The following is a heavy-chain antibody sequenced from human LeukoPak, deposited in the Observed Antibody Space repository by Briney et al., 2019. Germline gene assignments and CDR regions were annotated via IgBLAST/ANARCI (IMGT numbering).Heavy chain of an antibody. CDR2: INHSGST. Sequence: SETLSLTCAVYGGSFSGYYWSWIRQPPGKGLEWIGEINHSGSTNYNPSLKSRVTISVDTSKNQFSQKLSSVTAADTAVYYCARGPFSFDYWGQGTLVTVSS. J-gene: IGHJ4*02. CDR3: ARGPFSFDY. CDR1: GGSFSGYY. V-gene: IGHV4-34*01.